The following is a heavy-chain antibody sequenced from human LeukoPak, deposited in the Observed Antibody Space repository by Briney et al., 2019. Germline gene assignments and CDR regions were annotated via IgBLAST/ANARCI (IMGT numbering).Heavy chain of an antibody. Sequence: SQTLSLTCTVSGGSISSGDYHWSWIRQPPGKGLEWIGYVYYSGSTYYNPSLKSRVTISVDTSKNQFSLKLSSVTAADTAVYYCAREGTVTTKTPYAFDIWGQGTMVTVSS. J-gene: IGHJ3*02. CDR3: AREGTVTTKTPYAFDI. D-gene: IGHD4-17*01. CDR2: VYYSGST. V-gene: IGHV4-30-4*01. CDR1: GGSISSGDYH.